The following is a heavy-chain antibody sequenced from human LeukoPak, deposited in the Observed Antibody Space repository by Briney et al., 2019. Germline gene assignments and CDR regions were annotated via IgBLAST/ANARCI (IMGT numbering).Heavy chain of an antibody. V-gene: IGHV1-18*01. J-gene: IGHJ4*02. CDR1: GYNFNAYG. CDR2: ISVDNGNT. Sequence: ASVKVSCKASGYNFNAYGISWVRQAPGQGVEGMGWISVDNGNTNYAQKLQGRVTMTTDTSTSTAYMEVRGLRSDDTAVYYCAREIGSSGWSYFDSWGQGTLVTVSS. D-gene: IGHD6-19*01. CDR3: AREIGSSGWSYFDS.